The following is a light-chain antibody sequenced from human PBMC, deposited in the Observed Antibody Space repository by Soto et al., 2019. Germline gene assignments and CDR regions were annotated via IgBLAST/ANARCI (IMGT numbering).Light chain of an antibody. V-gene: IGKV1-39*01. CDR1: QSISNH. J-gene: IGKJ1*01. Sequence: DIQITQSPSSLSASVEDRVIITCRASQSISNHLNWYQQKPGKAPKLLIFAASSLQSGVPSRFSGSRSGPGFTLTISSLQPEDFATYYCQQSYSSPPTFGQGTKVDIK. CDR2: AAS. CDR3: QQSYSSPPT.